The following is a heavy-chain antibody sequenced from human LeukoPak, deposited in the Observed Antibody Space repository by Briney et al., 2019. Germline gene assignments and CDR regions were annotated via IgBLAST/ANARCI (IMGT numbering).Heavy chain of an antibody. CDR1: GITFSNAW. J-gene: IGHJ5*02. CDR2: IKSKTDGGTT. V-gene: IGHV3-15*01. Sequence: GGSLRLSCAASGITFSNAWMSWVRQAPGKGLEWVGRIKSKTDGGTTDYAGPVKGRFTISRDDSKNMLYLQMNSLKTEDTAVYYCTTARLYYYDSSGYFPRWFDPWGQGTLVTVPS. D-gene: IGHD3-22*01. CDR3: TTARLYYYDSSGYFPRWFDP.